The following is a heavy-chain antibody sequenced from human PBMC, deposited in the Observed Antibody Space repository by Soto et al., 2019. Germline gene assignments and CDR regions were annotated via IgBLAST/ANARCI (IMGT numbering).Heavy chain of an antibody. CDR1: GGTFSSYA. CDR2: IIPIFGTA. V-gene: IGHV1-69*01. J-gene: IGHJ6*02. CDR3: AKEGYCSSTSCYGDYYYGMDV. D-gene: IGHD2-2*01. Sequence: QVQLVQSGAEVKKPGSSVKVSCKASGGTFSSYAISWVRQAPGQGLEWMGGIIPIFGTANYAQKFQGRVTITADESTSTADMELSSRRSEDTAVYYCAKEGYCSSTSCYGDYYYGMDVWGQGTTVTVSS.